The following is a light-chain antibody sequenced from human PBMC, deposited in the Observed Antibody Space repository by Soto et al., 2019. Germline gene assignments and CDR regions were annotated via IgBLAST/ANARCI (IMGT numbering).Light chain of an antibody. CDR2: DVN. CDR3: QSYDNSLSGYV. J-gene: IGLJ1*01. V-gene: IGLV2-14*03. CDR1: SSDIGAYNF. Sequence: QSALTQPASVSGSPGQSITISCTGTSSDIGAYNFVSWYQQHPGKAPKLMLYDVNIRPSGVSNRFSGSKSGNTASLTISGLQAEDEADYFCQSYDNSLSGYVFGTGTKLTVL.